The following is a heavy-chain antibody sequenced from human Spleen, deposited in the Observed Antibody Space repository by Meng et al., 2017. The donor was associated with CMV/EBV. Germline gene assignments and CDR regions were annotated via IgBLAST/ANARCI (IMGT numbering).Heavy chain of an antibody. CDR2: INHSGST. CDR1: GDSISRSRFY. D-gene: IGHD6-13*01. V-gene: IGHV4-39*07. CDR3: ARGLRYSSSWYCY. Sequence: SETLSLTCSVSGDSISRSRFYWGWIRQPPGKGLEWIGEINHSGSTNYNPSLKSRVTISVDTSKNQFSLKLSSVTAADTAVYYCARGLRYSSSWYCYWGQGTLVTVSS. J-gene: IGHJ4*02.